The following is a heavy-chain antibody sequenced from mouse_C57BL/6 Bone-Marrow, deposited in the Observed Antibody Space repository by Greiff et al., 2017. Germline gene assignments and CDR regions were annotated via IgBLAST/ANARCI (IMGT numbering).Heavy chain of an antibody. CDR3: ARTDYGNYDAMDY. CDR2: IDPSDSYT. D-gene: IGHD2-1*01. Sequence: QVQLQQPGAELVKPGASVKLSCKASGYTFTSYWMQWVKQRPGQGLEWIGEIDPSDSYTNYNQKFKGKATLTVDTSSSTAYMQLSSLTSEDSAFYYCARTDYGNYDAMDYWGQGTSVTVSS. CDR1: GYTFTSYW. V-gene: IGHV1-50*01. J-gene: IGHJ4*01.